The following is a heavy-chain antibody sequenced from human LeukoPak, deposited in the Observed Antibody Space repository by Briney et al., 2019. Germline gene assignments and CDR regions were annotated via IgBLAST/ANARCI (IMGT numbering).Heavy chain of an antibody. J-gene: IGHJ5*02. D-gene: IGHD2-15*01. CDR2: IDPSDSYT. CDR3: ARPRGIAKNWFDP. Sequence: GESLKISCKGSGYCFTSYWISWVRQMPGKGLEWMGRIDPSDSYTNYSPSFQGHVTISADKSISTAYLQWSSLKASDTAMYYCARPRGIAKNWFDPWGQAALVTVSS. CDR1: GYCFTSYW. V-gene: IGHV5-10-1*01.